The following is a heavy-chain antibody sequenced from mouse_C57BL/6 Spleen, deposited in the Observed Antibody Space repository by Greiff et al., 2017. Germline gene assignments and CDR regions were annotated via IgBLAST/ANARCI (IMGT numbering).Heavy chain of an antibody. CDR3: ARGSRLLSWFAY. J-gene: IGHJ3*01. Sequence: QVQLKESGAELMKPGASVKLSCKATGYTFTGYWIEWVKQRPGHGLEWIGEILPGSGSTNYNEKFKGKATFTAATSSNTAYMQLSSLTTEDSAIYYCARGSRLLSWFAYWGQGTLVTVSA. CDR1: GYTFTGYW. CDR2: ILPGSGST. V-gene: IGHV1-9*01. D-gene: IGHD2-10*01.